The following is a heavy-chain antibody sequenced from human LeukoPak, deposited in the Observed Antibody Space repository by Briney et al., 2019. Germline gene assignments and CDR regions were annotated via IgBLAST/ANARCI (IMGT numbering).Heavy chain of an antibody. D-gene: IGHD1-14*01. CDR3: ARGTGYAMDV. Sequence: KSSQTLALTCAISGDSVSSNSAAWNWIRQSPSRGLEWLGRTYYRSKWYFDYAVAVKSRIMINTDTSKNQFSLQLNSVTPEDTAAYYCARGTGYAMDVWGQGTTVTVSS. CDR2: TYYRSKWYF. J-gene: IGHJ6*02. CDR1: GDSVSSNSAA. V-gene: IGHV6-1*01.